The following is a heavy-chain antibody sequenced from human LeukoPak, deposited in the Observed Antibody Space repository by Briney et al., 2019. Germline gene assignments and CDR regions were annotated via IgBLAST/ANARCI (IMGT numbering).Heavy chain of an antibody. V-gene: IGHV3-30*02. CDR1: GFTFSSYW. CDR2: IRYDGSNK. CDR3: AKFGSPDFDY. D-gene: IGHD1-26*01. Sequence: GSLRLSCAASGFTFSSYWMHWVRQAPGKGLEWVAFIRYDGSNKYYADSVKGRFTISRDNSKNTLYLQMNSLRAEDTAVYYCAKFGSPDFDYWGQGTLVTVSS. J-gene: IGHJ4*02.